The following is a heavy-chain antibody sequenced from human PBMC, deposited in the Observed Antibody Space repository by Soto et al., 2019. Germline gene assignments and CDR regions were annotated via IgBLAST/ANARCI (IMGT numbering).Heavy chain of an antibody. J-gene: IGHJ6*02. D-gene: IGHD3-10*01. CDR1: GGTFSSYA. Sequence: QVQLVQSGAEVKKPGSSVKVSCKASGGTFSSYAISWVRQAPGQGLERMGGIIPIFGTANYAQKYQGRVTITADESTSTAYMELSSLRSEDTAVYYCARAGRITMVRGVISSYYYYGMDVWGQGTTVTVSS. CDR2: IIPIFGTA. CDR3: ARAGRITMVRGVISSYYYYGMDV. V-gene: IGHV1-69*01.